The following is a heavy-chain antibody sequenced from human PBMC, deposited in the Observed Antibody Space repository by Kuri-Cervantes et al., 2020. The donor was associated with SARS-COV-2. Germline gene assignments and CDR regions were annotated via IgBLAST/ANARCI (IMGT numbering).Heavy chain of an antibody. V-gene: IGHV1-18*01. CDR1: GYTFNTYG. J-gene: IGHJ4*02. Sequence: ASVKVSCKAPGYTFNTYGISWVRQAPGRGLEWMGSINTYNGNTNYAQIIQGRVTMTTDTSTSTAFMELRSLRSEDTAVYYCATRDYKEYYFDYWGQGTLVTVSS. CDR3: ATRDYKEYYFDY. CDR2: INTYNGNT. D-gene: IGHD4-11*01.